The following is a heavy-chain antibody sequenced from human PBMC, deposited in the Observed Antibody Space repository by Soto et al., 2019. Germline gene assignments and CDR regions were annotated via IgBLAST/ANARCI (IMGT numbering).Heavy chain of an antibody. Sequence: GGSLRLSCAASRFTFSSSSMNWVRQAPGKGLEWLSYISSSSSAIYYADSVKGRFTISRDNARDSLYLQMNSLRAEDTAVYYCARGGDYYYYMDVWGKGTTVTVSS. CDR3: ARGGDYYYYMDV. CDR1: RFTFSSSS. V-gene: IGHV3-48*01. J-gene: IGHJ6*03. CDR2: ISSSSSAI. D-gene: IGHD3-16*01.